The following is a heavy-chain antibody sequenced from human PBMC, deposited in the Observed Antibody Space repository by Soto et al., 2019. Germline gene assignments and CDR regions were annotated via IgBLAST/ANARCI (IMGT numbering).Heavy chain of an antibody. J-gene: IGHJ3*02. Sequence: SETLSLTCAVYGGSFSGYYWSWIRQPPGKGLEWIGEINHSGSTNYNPSLKSRVTISVDTSKNQLSLKLSSVTAADTAVYYCARANSYHDSSGYYHDAFDIWGQGTMVTVSS. D-gene: IGHD3-22*01. CDR3: ARANSYHDSSGYYHDAFDI. V-gene: IGHV4-34*01. CDR1: GGSFSGYY. CDR2: INHSGST.